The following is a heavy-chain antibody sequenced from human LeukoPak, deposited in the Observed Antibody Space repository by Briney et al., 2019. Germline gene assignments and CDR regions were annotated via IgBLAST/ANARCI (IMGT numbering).Heavy chain of an antibody. J-gene: IGHJ3*02. D-gene: IGHD2-2*02. CDR3: ARWRVGYCSSTSCYRPPGTALDAFDI. CDR2: INHSGST. Sequence: PSETLSLTCAVYGGSFSGYYWSWIRQPPGKGLEWIGEINHSGSTNYNPSLKSRVTISVDTSKNQFSLKLSSVTAADTAVYYCARWRVGYCSSTSCYRPPGTALDAFDIWGQGTMVTVSS. V-gene: IGHV4-34*01. CDR1: GGSFSGYY.